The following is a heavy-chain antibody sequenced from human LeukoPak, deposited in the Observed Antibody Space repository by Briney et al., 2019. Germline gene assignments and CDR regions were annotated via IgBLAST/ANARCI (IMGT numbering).Heavy chain of an antibody. CDR2: ISSSSSYI. V-gene: IGHV3-21*01. CDR1: GFTFSSYG. Sequence: PGGSLRLSCAASGFTFSSYGMHWVRQAPGKGLEWVSSISSSSSYIYYADSVKGRFTISRDNAKNSLYLQMNSLRAEDTAVYYCARELATGYFDYWGQGTLVTVSS. J-gene: IGHJ4*02. D-gene: IGHD5-12*01. CDR3: ARELATGYFDY.